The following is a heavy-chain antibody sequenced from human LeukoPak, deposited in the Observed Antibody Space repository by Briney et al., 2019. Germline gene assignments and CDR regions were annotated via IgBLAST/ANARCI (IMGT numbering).Heavy chain of an antibody. D-gene: IGHD3-10*02. CDR3: ARHMSSIVRAEVDS. V-gene: IGHV3-21*01. J-gene: IGHJ4*02. Sequence: PGGSLRLSCAASGFTFSSYSMNWVRQAPGKGLEWVSSISSSSSYIYYADSVKGRFTISRDNAKNSLYLQMNSLRAEDTAVYYCARHMSSIVRAEVDSWGQGTLVTVSS. CDR2: ISSSSSYI. CDR1: GFTFSSYS.